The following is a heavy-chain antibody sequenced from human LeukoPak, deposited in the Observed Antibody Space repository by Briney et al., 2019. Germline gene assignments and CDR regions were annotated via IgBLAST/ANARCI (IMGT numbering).Heavy chain of an antibody. CDR3: HTDRR. V-gene: IGHV3-15*01. Sequence: GGSLRLSCSGSGFIFNNAWMSWVRLAPGKGLEWVGRIKSTTDGWAIDYAAPVKGRFTISRDDAQNTLYLRMSSLKTEDTAVYYCHTDRRWGQGTLVNVSS. CDR2: IKSTTDGWAI. J-gene: IGHJ4*02. CDR1: GFIFNNAW.